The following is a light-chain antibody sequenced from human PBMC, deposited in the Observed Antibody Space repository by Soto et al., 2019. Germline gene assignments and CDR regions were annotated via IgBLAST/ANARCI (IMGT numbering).Light chain of an antibody. CDR2: GAS. J-gene: IGKJ2*01. Sequence: ELVMTQSPATLSVSPGERATLSCRASQSVSSNLAWYQQKPGQAPRLLIYGASTRATGIPARFSGSGSGTEFTLTISSLQSEDFAGYYCQHYNNWPPYTFGQGIKLEIK. V-gene: IGKV3-15*01. CDR1: QSVSSN. CDR3: QHYNNWPPYT.